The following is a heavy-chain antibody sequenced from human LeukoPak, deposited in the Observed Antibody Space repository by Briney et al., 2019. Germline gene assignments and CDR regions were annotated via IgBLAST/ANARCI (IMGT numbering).Heavy chain of an antibody. D-gene: IGHD6-6*01. CDR2: INHSGST. CDR3: AREPGWTIAARPFDY. J-gene: IGHJ4*02. Sequence: PSETLSLTCGVYGSSSSGYYWSWIRQPPGKGLEWIGEINHSGSTNSNASLKSRVTISVDTSRKQFSLKLSSVTAADSAMYYCAREPGWTIAARPFDYCGQGTLATVSS. CDR1: GSSSSGYY. V-gene: IGHV4-34*01.